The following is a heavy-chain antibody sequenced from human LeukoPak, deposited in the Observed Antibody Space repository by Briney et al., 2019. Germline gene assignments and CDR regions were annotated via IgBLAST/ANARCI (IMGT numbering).Heavy chain of an antibody. J-gene: IGHJ6*03. Sequence: ASVKVSCKASGYTFTGYYMHWVRQAPGQGLEWMGWINPNSGGTNYAQKFQGRVTMTRDTSISTAYMELSRLRSDDTAVYYCARDRGSGSYSTNYYYYYYMDVWDKGTTVTISS. CDR1: GYTFTGYY. D-gene: IGHD3-10*01. V-gene: IGHV1-2*02. CDR3: ARDRGSGSYSTNYYYYYYMDV. CDR2: INPNSGGT.